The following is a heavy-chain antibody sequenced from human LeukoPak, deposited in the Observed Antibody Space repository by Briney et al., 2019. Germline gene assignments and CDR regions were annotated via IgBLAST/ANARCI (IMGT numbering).Heavy chain of an antibody. CDR2: MSYDGRNT. CDR1: GFTFSSYG. V-gene: IGHV3-30*18. J-gene: IGHJ4*02. CDR3: AKVQLERRELLPNFDY. D-gene: IGHD1-1*01. Sequence: GGSLRLSCAASGFTFSSYGMHWVRQAPGKGLEWVAVMSYDGRNTYYADSVKGRFTISRDNSKNTPYLQMNSLRVEDTAVYYCAKVQLERRELLPNFDYWGQGTLVTVSS.